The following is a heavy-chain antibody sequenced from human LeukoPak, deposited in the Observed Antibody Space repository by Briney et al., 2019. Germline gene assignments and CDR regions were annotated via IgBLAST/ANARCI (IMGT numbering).Heavy chain of an antibody. Sequence: ASVKVSCKASGGTFSSYAISWVRQATGQGLEWMGWMNPNSGNTGYAQKFQGRVTMTRNTSISTAYMELSSLRSEDTAVYYCVTIFGVVNPPIWGQGTMVTVSS. D-gene: IGHD3-3*01. CDR3: VTIFGVVNPPI. CDR2: MNPNSGNT. J-gene: IGHJ3*02. CDR1: GGTFSSYA. V-gene: IGHV1-8*02.